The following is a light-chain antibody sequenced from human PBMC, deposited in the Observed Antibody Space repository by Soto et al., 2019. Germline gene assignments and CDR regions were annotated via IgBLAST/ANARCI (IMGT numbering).Light chain of an antibody. Sequence: EIVLTQSPATLPLSPGERATLSCRASQSVSNYLAWYQQKPGQAPRLLIYDASNTATGIPARFSGSGSGTDFTLTISSLEPEDFAFYYCQQRSNWPRFTFGQGTKVEIK. V-gene: IGKV3-11*01. J-gene: IGKJ2*01. CDR1: QSVSNY. CDR2: DAS. CDR3: QQRSNWPRFT.